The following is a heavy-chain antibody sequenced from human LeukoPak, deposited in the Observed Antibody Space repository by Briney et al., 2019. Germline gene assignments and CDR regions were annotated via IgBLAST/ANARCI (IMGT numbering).Heavy chain of an antibody. V-gene: IGHV1-18*01. Sequence: ASVKVCCTASGYTFTSYAISWVRQAPGQGLEWMGWIRAHNGDTNHEQLLQGRVTLTTDTSTRTAYLELRSLRSDDTAVYYCARGDFICTINTCYASALDSWGQGTLVTVSS. CDR1: GYTFTSYA. CDR2: IRAHNGDT. D-gene: IGHD2-2*01. CDR3: ARGDFICTINTCYASALDS. J-gene: IGHJ4*02.